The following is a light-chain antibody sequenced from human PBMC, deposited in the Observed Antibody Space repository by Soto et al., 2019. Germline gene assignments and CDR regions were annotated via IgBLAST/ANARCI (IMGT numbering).Light chain of an antibody. CDR1: QGIGNY. J-gene: IGKJ4*01. CDR3: QKHDAAPLT. Sequence: DIQITQSPSSLSASGGDRVTITCRASQGIGNYLSWYQQKPGKVPKLLIYTSSTLQSGVPSRFSGSRSGTDFTLTISSLRPEDVATYYCQKHDAAPLTFGGGTKVDIK. CDR2: TSS. V-gene: IGKV1-27*01.